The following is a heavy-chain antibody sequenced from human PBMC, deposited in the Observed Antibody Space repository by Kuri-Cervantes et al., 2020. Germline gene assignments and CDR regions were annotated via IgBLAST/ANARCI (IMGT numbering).Heavy chain of an antibody. J-gene: IGHJ4*02. CDR3: AKGKGLYSYGYYGFDY. D-gene: IGHD5-18*01. Sequence: GGSLRLSCAASGFTFSSYGMHWVRQAPGKGLEWVAVISYDGSNKYYADSVKGRFTIFRDNSKNTLYLQMNSLRAEDTAVYYCAKGKGLYSYGYYGFDYWGQGTLVTVSS. V-gene: IGHV3-30*18. CDR2: ISYDGSNK. CDR1: GFTFSSYG.